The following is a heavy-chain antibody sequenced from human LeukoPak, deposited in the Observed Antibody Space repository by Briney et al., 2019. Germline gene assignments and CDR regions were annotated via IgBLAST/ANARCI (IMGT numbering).Heavy chain of an antibody. J-gene: IGHJ4*02. CDR1: GFTFINYA. V-gene: IGHV3-23*01. CDR2: ISGGGGRT. Sequence: QPGGSLRLSCAAPGFTFINYAMSWVRQAPGKGLEWVSAISGGGGRTYYADSVKGRFTISRDSSKNTLYLQMNSLRAEDTAVYYCTKDSDCTSTSCFFDFWGQGILVTVSS. D-gene: IGHD2-2*01. CDR3: TKDSDCTSTSCFFDF.